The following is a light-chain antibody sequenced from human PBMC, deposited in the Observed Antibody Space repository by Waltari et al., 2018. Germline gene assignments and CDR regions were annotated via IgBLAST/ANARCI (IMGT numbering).Light chain of an antibody. Sequence: DIHLTQSPSTLSASVGDILTITCRASQNIDTWLAWYQQKPGKAPKLLIYKASYLQSGVPSRFSGRGSGTEFTLTIDSLQPDDFATYHCQQYNSYSCGFGPGTTVDLK. V-gene: IGKV1-5*03. J-gene: IGKJ3*01. CDR1: QNIDTW. CDR2: KAS. CDR3: QQYNSYSCG.